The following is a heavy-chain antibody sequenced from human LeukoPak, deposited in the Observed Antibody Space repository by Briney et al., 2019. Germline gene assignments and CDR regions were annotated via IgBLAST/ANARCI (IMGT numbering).Heavy chain of an antibody. J-gene: IGHJ4*02. CDR3: ARALAAAGLYYFDY. Sequence: PSETLSLTCTVAGGSISSYYWSWIRQPAGKGLEWIGRIYTSGSTNYNPSLKSRVTISVDKSKNQFSLKLSSVTAADTAVYYCARALAAAGLYYFDYWGQGTLVTVSS. V-gene: IGHV4-4*07. D-gene: IGHD6-13*01. CDR1: GGSISSYY. CDR2: IYTSGST.